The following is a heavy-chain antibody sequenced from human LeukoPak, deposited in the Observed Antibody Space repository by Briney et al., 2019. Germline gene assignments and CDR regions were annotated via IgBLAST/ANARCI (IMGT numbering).Heavy chain of an antibody. J-gene: IGHJ4*02. Sequence: SETLSLTCTVSGGSIRSRSSYWGWIRQPPGKGLEWIGSIYYSGSTYYNASLKSRGTISVDTSKNQFSLKLNSVTAADTAVYFCARQVVALAGTGYFDYWGQGTLVTVSS. V-gene: IGHV4-39*01. CDR3: ARQVVALAGTGYFDY. CDR2: IYYSGST. CDR1: GGSIRSRSSY. D-gene: IGHD6-19*01.